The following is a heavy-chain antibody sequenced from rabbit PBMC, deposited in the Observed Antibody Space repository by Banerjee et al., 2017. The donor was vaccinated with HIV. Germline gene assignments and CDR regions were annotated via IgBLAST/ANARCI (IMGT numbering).Heavy chain of an antibody. CDR2: IYTGDSGGT. CDR3: ARAPYYMFGGGGVAPWYFNL. J-gene: IGHJ4*01. CDR1: GFDLIGTCS. D-gene: IGHD4-1*01. V-gene: IGHV1S40*01. Sequence: QSLEESGGDLVKPGASLKLPCPASGFDLIGTCSMCWVRQAPGKGRELIACIYTGDSGGTYYANWAKGRFTISKTSSTRVTLQMTSLTAADTATYFCARAPYYMFGGGGVAPWYFNLWGPGTLVTVS.